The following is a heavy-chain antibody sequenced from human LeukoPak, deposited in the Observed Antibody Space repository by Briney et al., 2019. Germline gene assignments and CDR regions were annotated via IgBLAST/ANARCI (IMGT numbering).Heavy chain of an antibody. J-gene: IGHJ6*03. V-gene: IGHV4-34*01. CDR3: ASFGFEYDIGSGIHFYYMDV. Sequence: PSETLSLTCGVSGGSFSGFYWSWIRQSPGKGLEWIGEINHSGNRKSNPSLKNRLTMSVDTSKKHISLNLTSVTAADTAVYYCASFGFEYDIGSGIHFYYMDVWGTGTTVTVSS. D-gene: IGHD3-10*01. CDR2: INHSGNR. CDR1: GGSFSGFY.